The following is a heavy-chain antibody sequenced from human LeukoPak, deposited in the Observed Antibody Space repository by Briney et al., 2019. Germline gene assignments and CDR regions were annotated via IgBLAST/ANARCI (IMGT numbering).Heavy chain of an antibody. CDR1: GGSVGSNSYY. CDR2: IYYSGST. CDR3: ARPNDIGDYIGY. Sequence: SETLSLTCTITGGSVGSNSYYWGWIRQPPGKGLEWIGSIYYSGSTYYNPSLKSRITISVDTSKNQFSLKLTSVTAADTGVYYCARPNDIGDYIGYWGQGTLVTVAS. D-gene: IGHD3-3*01. J-gene: IGHJ4*02. V-gene: IGHV4-39*01.